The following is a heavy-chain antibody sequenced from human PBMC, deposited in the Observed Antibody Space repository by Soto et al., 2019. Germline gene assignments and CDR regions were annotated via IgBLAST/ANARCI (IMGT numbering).Heavy chain of an antibody. J-gene: IGHJ4*02. D-gene: IGHD6-19*01. Sequence: GGSLRLSCAASGFTFSSYAMHWVRQAPGKGLEWVAVISYDGSNKYYADSVKGRFTISRDNSKNTLYLQMNSLRAEDTAVYYCARSHPGAVAGPYYFDFWGQGTLVTVSS. V-gene: IGHV3-30-3*01. CDR1: GFTFSSYA. CDR3: ARSHPGAVAGPYYFDF. CDR2: ISYDGSNK.